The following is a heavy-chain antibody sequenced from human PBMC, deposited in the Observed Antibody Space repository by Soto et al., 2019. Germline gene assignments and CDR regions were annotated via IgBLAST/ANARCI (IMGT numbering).Heavy chain of an antibody. V-gene: IGHV3-23*01. CDR2: ISGGGGST. CDR3: AKPSHSSSWIYYYYGMDV. Sequence: GGSLRLSCAASGFTFSTYTMNWVRQGPGQGLEWVSAISGGGGSTYYADSVKGRFTISRDNSKNTLYLQMNSLRAEDTAVYYCAKPSHSSSWIYYYYGMDVWGQGTTVTVSS. CDR1: GFTFSTYT. D-gene: IGHD6-13*01. J-gene: IGHJ6*02.